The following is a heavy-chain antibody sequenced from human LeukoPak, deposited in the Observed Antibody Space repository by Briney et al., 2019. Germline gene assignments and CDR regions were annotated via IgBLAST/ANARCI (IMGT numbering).Heavy chain of an antibody. V-gene: IGHV4-4*07. J-gene: IGHJ4*02. CDR3: ARGGISTSLDY. Sequence: SETLSLTCTVSGGSLSSNYWSWVRQPAGKGLEWIGRIYSSGRTNYNPSLKSRVTMSGDTSKNQISLKLSSVTAADTAVYYCARGGISTSLDYWGQGTLVTVSS. D-gene: IGHD2-2*01. CDR1: GGSLSSNY. CDR2: IYSSGRT.